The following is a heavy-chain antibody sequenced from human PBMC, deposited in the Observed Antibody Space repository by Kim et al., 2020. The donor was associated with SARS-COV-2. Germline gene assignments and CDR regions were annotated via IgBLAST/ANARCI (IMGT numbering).Heavy chain of an antibody. J-gene: IGHJ4*02. Sequence: GAVNGRFTIARDKSKYTLYLQVNSLRAEDTAVYYCAKDQGSGWSHWGQGTLVTVSS. CDR3: AKDQGSGWSH. V-gene: IGHV3-23*01. D-gene: IGHD6-19*01.